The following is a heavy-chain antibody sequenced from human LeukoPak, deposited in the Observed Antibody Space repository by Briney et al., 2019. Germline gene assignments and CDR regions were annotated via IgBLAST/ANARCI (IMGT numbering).Heavy chain of an antibody. CDR2: ISSRSSYI. J-gene: IGHJ5*02. CDR3: TRHVGGSGWYLTGWFDP. D-gene: IGHD6-19*01. CDR1: GFTFSSYS. Sequence: GSLRLSCAASGFTFSSYSMNWVRQAPGKGLEWVSSISSRSSYIYYADSVKGRFTISRDNAKNSLYLQMNSLKTEDTAVYYCTRHVGGSGWYLTGWFDPWGQGTLVTVSS. V-gene: IGHV3-21*03.